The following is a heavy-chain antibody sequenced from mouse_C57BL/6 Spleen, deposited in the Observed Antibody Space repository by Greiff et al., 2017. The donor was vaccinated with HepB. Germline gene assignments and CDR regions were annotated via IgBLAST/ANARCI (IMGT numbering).Heavy chain of an antibody. J-gene: IGHJ4*01. CDR1: GFSLTSYG. CDR3: ARSDYHYAMDY. D-gene: IGHD2-4*01. V-gene: IGHV2-2*01. CDR2: ICSGGIT. Sequence: QVQLQQSGPGLVQPSQSLSITCTVSGFSLTSYGVHWVRQSPGKGLEWLGVICSGGITDYNAAFISRLSISKDNSKSQVFFKMNSLQADDTAIYYCARSDYHYAMDYWGQGTSVTVSS.